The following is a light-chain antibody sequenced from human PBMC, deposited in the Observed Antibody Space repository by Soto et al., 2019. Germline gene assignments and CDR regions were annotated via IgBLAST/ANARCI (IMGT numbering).Light chain of an antibody. Sequence: QSALTQPASASGSPGQSITISCTGTSSDVGGYNYVSWYQQHPGKAPKLMIYDVSNRPSGVSNRFSGSKSGNTASLTISGLQAEDEADYYCCSYAGRSTYVFGTGTKVTVL. V-gene: IGLV2-14*01. CDR2: DVS. CDR3: CSYAGRSTYV. CDR1: SSDVGGYNY. J-gene: IGLJ1*01.